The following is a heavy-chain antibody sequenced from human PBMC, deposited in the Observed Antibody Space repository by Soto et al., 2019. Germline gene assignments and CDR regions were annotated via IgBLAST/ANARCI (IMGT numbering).Heavy chain of an antibody. CDR3: ARDRPYYCDNDYGVSF. V-gene: IGHV1-18*04. D-gene: IGHD3-22*01. J-gene: IGHJ4*02. CDR2: ISAFNGYT. CDR1: GYTFTTSG. Sequence: QIQLVQSGAEVKKPGASVKVSCKTSGYTFTTSGLSWVRQAPGQALEWMGWISAFNGYTSYAQKFRGRVTMSTDKSTNTAYMELRSLRSYDTAVYYCARDRPYYCDNDYGVSFWGQGTLVTVSS.